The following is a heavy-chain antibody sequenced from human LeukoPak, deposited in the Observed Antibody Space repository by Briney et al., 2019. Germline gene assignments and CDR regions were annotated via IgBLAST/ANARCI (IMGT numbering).Heavy chain of an antibody. Sequence: GGSLRLSCAASGFTFSSYSMNWVRQAPGKGLEWVSSISSSSSYIYYANSVKGRFTISRDNAKNSLYLQMNSLRAEDTAVYYCARELYDILTGYYLLDYWGQGTLVTVSS. CDR2: ISSSSSYI. V-gene: IGHV3-21*01. J-gene: IGHJ4*02. D-gene: IGHD3-9*01. CDR3: ARELYDILTGYYLLDY. CDR1: GFTFSSYS.